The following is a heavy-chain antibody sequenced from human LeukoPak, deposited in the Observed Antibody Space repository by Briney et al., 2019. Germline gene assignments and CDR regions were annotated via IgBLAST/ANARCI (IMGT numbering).Heavy chain of an antibody. CDR3: ARASHSSYYDFWSGYYGVYGMDV. CDR1: GGSISSYY. D-gene: IGHD3-3*01. Sequence: SETLSLTCTVSGGSISSYYWSWIRQPPGKGLEWIGYIYYSGSTNYNPSLKSRVTISVDTSKNQFSLKLSSVTAADTAVYYCARASHSSYYDFWSGYYGVYGMDVWGQGTTVTVSS. CDR2: IYYSGST. J-gene: IGHJ6*02. V-gene: IGHV4-59*01.